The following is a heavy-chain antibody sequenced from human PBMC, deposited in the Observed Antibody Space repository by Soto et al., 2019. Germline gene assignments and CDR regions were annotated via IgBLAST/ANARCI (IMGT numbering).Heavy chain of an antibody. V-gene: IGHV3-23*01. CDR2: IYGGGDGT. CDR1: GFTFSNYA. J-gene: IGHJ4*02. Sequence: EVLLLESGGGLVQPGGSLRLSCAASGFTFSNYAVNWVRQAPGKGLEWVSTIYGGGDGTHYADSVKGRFTTYRDNSKNTLYLKMNSRRAEDRAVYYCAKNRGHEPPYYSGSWGQGTLVTVSS. CDR3: AKNRGHEPPYYSGS.